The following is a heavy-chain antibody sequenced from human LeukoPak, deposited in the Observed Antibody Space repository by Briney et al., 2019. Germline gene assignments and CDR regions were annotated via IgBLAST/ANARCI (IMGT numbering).Heavy chain of an antibody. D-gene: IGHD1-26*01. J-gene: IGHJ3*02. CDR3: ATARSGSYHDAFDI. CDR1: GYTLTELS. Sequence: ASVEVSCKVSGYTLTELSMHWVRQAPGKGLEWMGGFDPEDGETIYAQKFQGRVTMTEDTSTDTAYMELSSLRSEDTAVYYCATARSGSYHDAFDIWGQGTMVTVSS. CDR2: FDPEDGET. V-gene: IGHV1-24*01.